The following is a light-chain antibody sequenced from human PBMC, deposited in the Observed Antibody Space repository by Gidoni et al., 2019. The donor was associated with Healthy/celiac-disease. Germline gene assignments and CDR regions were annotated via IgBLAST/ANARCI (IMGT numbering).Light chain of an antibody. V-gene: IGKV3-11*01. Sequence: EIVLTQSPATLSLSPGERATLSCRASQSVSSYLAWYQQKPGQSPMRLIYDASNRATGIPARFSGSGSGTDFTLTISSLEPEDFAVYYCQQRSNWPPVTFGGGTKVEIK. CDR2: DAS. CDR1: QSVSSY. J-gene: IGKJ4*01. CDR3: QQRSNWPPVT.